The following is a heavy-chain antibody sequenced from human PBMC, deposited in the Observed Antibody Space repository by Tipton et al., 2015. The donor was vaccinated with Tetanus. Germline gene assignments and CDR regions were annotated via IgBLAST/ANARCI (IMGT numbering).Heavy chain of an antibody. CDR1: GFIFSSYG. D-gene: IGHD2-15*01. CDR3: AREAECSGGSCFSGDFDN. V-gene: IGHV3-33*01. Sequence: SLRLSCAASGFIFSSYGIHWVRQAPGKGLEWVAVSWYDGTDQYYADSVKGRFTLSRDNSKNTLYLAMNSLRAEDTALYYCAREAECSGGSCFSGDFDNWGQGTQVTVSS. J-gene: IGHJ4*02. CDR2: SWYDGTDQ.